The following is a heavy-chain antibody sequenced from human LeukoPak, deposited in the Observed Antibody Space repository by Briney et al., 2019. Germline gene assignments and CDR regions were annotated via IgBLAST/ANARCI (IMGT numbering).Heavy chain of an antibody. D-gene: IGHD6-19*01. CDR1: GFTFSNAW. CDR3: TAGAGRSDFDY. Sequence: PGGSLRLSCAASGFTFSNAWMSWVRQAPGRGLKWVGRIKGKGDDGTIDYAAPVKCRLSISRDDSKNTLYLQMNSLKSEDTAVYYCTAGAGRSDFDYWGQGTLVSVS. V-gene: IGHV3-15*01. CDR2: IKGKGDDGTI. J-gene: IGHJ4*02.